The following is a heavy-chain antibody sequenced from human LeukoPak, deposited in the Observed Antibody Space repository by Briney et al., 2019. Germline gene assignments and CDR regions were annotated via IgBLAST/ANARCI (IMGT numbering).Heavy chain of an antibody. CDR2: ISGSGGST. V-gene: IGHV3-23*01. CDR3: AKDLSGSRDAFDI. CDR1: GFIFSSYA. Sequence: GGSLRLSCAASGFIFSSYAMSWVRQAPGKGLEWVSAISGSGGSTYYADSVKGRFTISRDNSKNTLYLQMNSLRAEDTAVYYCAKDLSGSRDAFDIWGQGTMVTVSS. J-gene: IGHJ3*02. D-gene: IGHD1-26*01.